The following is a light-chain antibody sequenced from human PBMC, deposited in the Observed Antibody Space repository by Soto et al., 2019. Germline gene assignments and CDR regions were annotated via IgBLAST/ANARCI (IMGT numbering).Light chain of an antibody. CDR3: AAWDDSLRGDV. CDR1: SSNIGKNT. J-gene: IGLJ1*01. V-gene: IGLV1-44*01. Sequence: QSVLTQPPSASGTPGQRVIISCSGSSSNIGKNTVSWFQQLPGAAPKVLIYTDSQRPSGVPDRFSGSKSGTSGSLAISGLQSEDEADYYCAAWDDSLRGDVFGTGTKLTVL. CDR2: TDS.